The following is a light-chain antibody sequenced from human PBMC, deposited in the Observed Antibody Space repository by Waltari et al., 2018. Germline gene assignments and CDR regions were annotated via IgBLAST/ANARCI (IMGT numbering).Light chain of an antibody. J-gene: IGKJ5*01. Sequence: DIQMTQSPSSLSASIGDRVTITCRASQGIRNYLAWYQQKPGKVPKLLIYAASILQPGVPSRFSGSGSGTDFTLAMSSLQPEDVTTYYCQKYDSAPAITFGQGTRLEIK. CDR2: AAS. CDR1: QGIRNY. V-gene: IGKV1-27*01. CDR3: QKYDSAPAIT.